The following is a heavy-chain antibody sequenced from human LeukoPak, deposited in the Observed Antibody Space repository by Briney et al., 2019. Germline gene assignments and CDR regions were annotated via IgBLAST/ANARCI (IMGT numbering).Heavy chain of an antibody. J-gene: IGHJ4*02. D-gene: IGHD4/OR15-4a*01. CDR2: ISGSGGST. Sequence: GGSLRLSCAASGFTFSSYAMSWVRQAPGKGLEWVSAISGSGGSTYYADSVKGRFTISRDNSKNTLYLQMNSLRAEDTAVYYCAKGTILSRYPGYFDYWGQGTLVTVSS. V-gene: IGHV3-23*01. CDR1: GFTFSSYA. CDR3: AKGTILSRYPGYFDY.